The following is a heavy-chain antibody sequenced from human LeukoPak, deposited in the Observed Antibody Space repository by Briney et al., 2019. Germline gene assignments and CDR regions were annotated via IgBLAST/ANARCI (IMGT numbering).Heavy chain of an antibody. CDR1: GFTFSSYA. D-gene: IGHD4-11*01. J-gene: IGHJ4*02. Sequence: GGSLRLSCAASGFTFSSYAMSWVRQAPGKGLEWVSAITGTGGSTYYADSVKGRFTISRDDSKNTLYLQMNSLRAEDTAMYYCARGLPPVMKYYFDYWGQGTLVTVSS. CDR2: ITGTGGST. CDR3: ARGLPPVMKYYFDY. V-gene: IGHV3-23*01.